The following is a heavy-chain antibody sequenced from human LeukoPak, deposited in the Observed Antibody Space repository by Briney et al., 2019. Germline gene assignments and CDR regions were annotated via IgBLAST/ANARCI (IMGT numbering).Heavy chain of an antibody. Sequence: GGSLRLSCAASGFTFSAYWMSWVRQAPGKGLEWVANIKDDGSDKYYVDSVKGRFTISRDNAKNSLYLQMNSLREDDTAVYYCARAAGGTSRDYWGQGTLVTVSS. J-gene: IGHJ4*02. CDR3: ARAAGGTSRDY. V-gene: IGHV3-7*01. CDR2: IKDDGSDK. D-gene: IGHD1-26*01. CDR1: GFTFSAYW.